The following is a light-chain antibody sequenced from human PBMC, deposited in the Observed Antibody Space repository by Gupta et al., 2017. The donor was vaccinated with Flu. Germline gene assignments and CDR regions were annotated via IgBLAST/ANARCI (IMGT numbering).Light chain of an antibody. CDR2: EGN. J-gene: IGLJ3*02. CDR1: SSNIGNNY. CDR3: GTWDSSLSAGV. Sequence: QSLLTQPPSVSAAPGQKVTISCSGSSSNIGNNYVSWYQQLPGAAPKLLIYEGNKRPSGIPDRFSGSKSGTSATLGITGLQTGDEADYYCGTWDSSLSAGVFGGGTKLTVL. V-gene: IGLV1-51*02.